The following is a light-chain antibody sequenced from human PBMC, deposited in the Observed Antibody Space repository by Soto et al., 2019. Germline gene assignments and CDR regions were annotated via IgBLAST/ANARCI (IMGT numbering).Light chain of an antibody. CDR1: QCISGW. V-gene: IGKV1-5*01. CDR2: DAS. J-gene: IGKJ1*01. CDR3: QQYNDYWT. Sequence: DIKLTQSPSTLTASVGEIVTISCRASQCISGWLAWYQQKPGKAPKLLIYDASSLESGVPSRFSGSGSGTEFTLTISSLQPDDFATYFCQQYNDYWTFGQGTRVEIK.